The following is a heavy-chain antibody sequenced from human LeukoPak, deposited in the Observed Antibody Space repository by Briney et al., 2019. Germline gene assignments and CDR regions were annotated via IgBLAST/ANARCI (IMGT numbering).Heavy chain of an antibody. CDR2: IYWDDDK. D-gene: IGHD5-12*01. CDR3: AHGKVDIVPFDY. J-gene: IGHJ4*02. Sequence: SGPTLVNPTQTLTLTCTFSGFSLSTGGVHVAWIRQPPGKALEWLALIYWDDDKRYSPSLKSRLTITKDSSKNQVVLTMANMDHVDSGTYYCAHGKVDIVPFDYWGPGTVVTVSS. V-gene: IGHV2-5*02. CDR1: GFSLSTGGVH.